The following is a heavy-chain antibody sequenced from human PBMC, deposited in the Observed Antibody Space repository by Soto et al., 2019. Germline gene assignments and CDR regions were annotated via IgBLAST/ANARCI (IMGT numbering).Heavy chain of an antibody. CDR1: GGSISSSSSY. D-gene: IGHD6-19*01. CDR3: ARRDSGWVDY. J-gene: IGHJ4*02. Sequence: QLQLQESGPGLVKPSETLSLTCTVSGGSISSSSSYWGWIRQPPGKGLEWIGSIYYSGSTYYNPSLKSRVTISVDTSKNQFSLKLSSVTAADTAVYYCARRDSGWVDYWGQGTLVTVSS. CDR2: IYYSGST. V-gene: IGHV4-39*01.